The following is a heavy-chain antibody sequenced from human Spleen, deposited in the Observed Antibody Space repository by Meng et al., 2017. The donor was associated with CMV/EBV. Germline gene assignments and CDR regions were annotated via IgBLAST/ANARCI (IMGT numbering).Heavy chain of an antibody. V-gene: IGHV3-9*01. CDR2: IDGNSGTT. J-gene: IGHJ4*01. Sequence: GGSLRLSCAASGFTFDDHAMHWVRQVPGKGLEWVSGIDGNSGTTLYADSVRGRFTISRDNAKNSLYLQMNSLRAEDTALYYCARSRGYSSSTHDFDFWGHGTRVTVSS. CDR1: GFTFDDHA. D-gene: IGHD6-6*01. CDR3: ARSRGYSSSTHDFDF.